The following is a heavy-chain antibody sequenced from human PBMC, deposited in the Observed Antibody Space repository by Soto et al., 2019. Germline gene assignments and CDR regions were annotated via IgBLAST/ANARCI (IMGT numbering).Heavy chain of an antibody. J-gene: IGHJ5*02. V-gene: IGHV3-23*01. CDR1: GFIFENFV. CDR2: ISVSGFKK. D-gene: IGHD1-26*01. CDR3: AKNQGVELVPLATVDWFDP. Sequence: PGGSLRRSCAASGFIFENFVMSWVRQAPGKGLEWISSISVSGFKKYYADSVKGRFTISRDNSKSTVYLELNNLSAEDTAVYHCAKNQGVELVPLATVDWFDPWGQGSVVTVSS.